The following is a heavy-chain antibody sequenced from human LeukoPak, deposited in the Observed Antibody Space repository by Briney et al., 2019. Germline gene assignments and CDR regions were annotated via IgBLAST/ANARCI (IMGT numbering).Heavy chain of an antibody. CDR3: ARSRSDSSGYYYSVASRYYFDY. J-gene: IGHJ4*02. Sequence: GASVKVSCKASGGTFSSYAISWMRPAPGQGLGWMGGIIPIFGTANYAQKFQGRVTITADESTSTAYMELSSLRSEDTAAYYCARSRSDSSGYYYSVASRYYFDYWGQGTLVTVSS. V-gene: IGHV1-69*13. CDR1: GGTFSSYA. CDR2: IIPIFGTA. D-gene: IGHD3-22*01.